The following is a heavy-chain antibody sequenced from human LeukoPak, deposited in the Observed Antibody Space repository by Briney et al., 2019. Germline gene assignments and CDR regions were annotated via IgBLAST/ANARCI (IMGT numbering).Heavy chain of an antibody. J-gene: IGHJ4*02. D-gene: IGHD3-22*01. V-gene: IGHV1-69*04. CDR1: GGTFSSYA. Sequence: ASVKVSCKASGGTFSSYAISWVRQAPGQGVERMGRVIPILGIANYAQKFQGRVTITADKSTSTAYMELSSLRSEDTAVYYCARGPYYYDSSGYYYLSPFDYWGQGTLVTVSS. CDR2: VIPILGIA. CDR3: ARGPYYYDSSGYYYLSPFDY.